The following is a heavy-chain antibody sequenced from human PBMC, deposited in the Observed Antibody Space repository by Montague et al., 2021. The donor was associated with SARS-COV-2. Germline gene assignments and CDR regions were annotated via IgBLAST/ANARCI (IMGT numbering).Heavy chain of an antibody. D-gene: IGHD3-10*01. J-gene: IGHJ4*02. V-gene: IGHV2-5*01. CDR2: IYWNDDK. CDR1: GFSLSTSGVG. CDR3: AHRLPGFQWFGEDTFDY. Sequence: PALVKPTQTLTLTCTFSGFSLSTSGVGVGWIRQPPGKALEWLALIYWNDDKRYSPSLKSRLTITKDTSKNQVVLTMANMDSVDTATYYCAHRLPGFQWFGEDTFDYWGQGTLVTVSS.